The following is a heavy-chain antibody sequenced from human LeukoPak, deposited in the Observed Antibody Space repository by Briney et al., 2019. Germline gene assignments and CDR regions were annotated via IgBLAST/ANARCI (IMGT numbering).Heavy chain of an antibody. J-gene: IGHJ4*02. CDR2: INTDGSIT. Sequence: PGGSLRLSCVASGFTFSSYWMHWVRQAPGKGLVWVSRINTDGSITAYADSVKGRFTISRDNAKNTLYLQMNSLRAEDTAVYYCARICSGVSCSINSWGQGTLVTVSS. V-gene: IGHV3-74*01. D-gene: IGHD2-15*01. CDR3: ARICSGVSCSINS. CDR1: GFTFSSYW.